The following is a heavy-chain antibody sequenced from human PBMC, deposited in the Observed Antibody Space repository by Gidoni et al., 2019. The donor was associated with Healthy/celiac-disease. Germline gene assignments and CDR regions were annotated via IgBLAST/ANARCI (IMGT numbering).Heavy chain of an antibody. CDR3: ARDVNYYDSSGYYPREYYFDY. V-gene: IGHV3-11*05. CDR2: ISSSSSYT. J-gene: IGHJ4*02. CDR1: GFTFSDYY. D-gene: IGHD3-22*01. Sequence: QVQLVESGGGLVKPGGSLRLSCAASGFTFSDYYMSWIRQAPGKGLEWVSYISSSSSYTNYADSVKGRFTISRDNAKNSLYLQMNSLRAEDTAVYYCARDVNYYDSSGYYPREYYFDYWGQGTLVTVSS.